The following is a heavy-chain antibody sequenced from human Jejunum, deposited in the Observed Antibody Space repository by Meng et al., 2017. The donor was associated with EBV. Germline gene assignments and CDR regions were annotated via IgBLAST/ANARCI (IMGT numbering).Heavy chain of an antibody. CDR2: ISGMGGRA. CDR1: LLPSRAVA. CDR3: ATDNSDSYKKKNAFDY. J-gene: IGHJ4*02. V-gene: IGHV3-23*01. D-gene: IGHD3-10*01. Sequence: RWGSGVEFGQPVASLRLFCALSLLPSRAVAMDWVRQAPAKGLEWLAWISGMGGRAQHAEGVKGRFSPSQDNSTSTHYLQINSLRPEDTAVYYCATDNSDSYKKKNAFDYWGQGTLVTVSS.